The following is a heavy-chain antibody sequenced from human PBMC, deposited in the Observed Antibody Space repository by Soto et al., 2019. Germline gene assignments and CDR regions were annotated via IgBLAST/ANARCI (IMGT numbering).Heavy chain of an antibody. CDR3: ARGGASDTTSSGGNWFDP. J-gene: IGHJ5*02. CDR2: MYHSGST. D-gene: IGHD6-6*01. V-gene: IGHV4-4*02. Sequence: SETLSLTCSVSGVSISWRNWWTWVRQAPGKGLEWIGEMYHSGSTTYNPSLKSRVTISVDTSKKQFSVKLSSVTAADTALYYCARGGASDTTSSGGNWFDPWGQGTLVTVSS. CDR1: GVSISWRNW.